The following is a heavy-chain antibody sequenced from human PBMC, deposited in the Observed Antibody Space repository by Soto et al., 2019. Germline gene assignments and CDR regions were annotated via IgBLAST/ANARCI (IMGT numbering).Heavy chain of an antibody. J-gene: IGHJ6*02. D-gene: IGHD5-12*01. CDR1: GYTFSSYW. CDR2: IYPCDSDV. V-gene: IGHV5-51*01. Sequence: WESLKISCKGSGYTFSSYWIAWVRQMPGKGLEWVGIIYPCDSDVRYSPSSQGQVTISAAKYISTAYLQWSTLKASDSGIYYCVRRGGYTDGPNLERSLVVWGQGTTVTFSS. CDR3: VRRGGYTDGPNLERSLVV.